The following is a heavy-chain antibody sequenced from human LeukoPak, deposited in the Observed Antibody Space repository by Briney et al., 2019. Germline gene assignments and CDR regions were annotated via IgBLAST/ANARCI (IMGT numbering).Heavy chain of an antibody. CDR1: GGSISSGSYY. J-gene: IGHJ4*02. D-gene: IGHD3-22*01. CDR3: AATYYYDSSGYRASYYFDY. V-gene: IGHV4-61*02. CDR2: IYTSGST. Sequence: SETLSLTCTVSGGSISSGSYYWSWIRQPAGKGLEWIGRIYTSGSTNYNPSLKSRVTISVNTSKNQFSLQLSPVTAADTAVYSCAATYYYDSSGYRASYYFDYWGQGTLVTVSS.